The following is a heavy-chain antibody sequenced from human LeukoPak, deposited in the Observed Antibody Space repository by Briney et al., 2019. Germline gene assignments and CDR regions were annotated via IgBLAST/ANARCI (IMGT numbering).Heavy chain of an antibody. Sequence: PGGSLRLSCAASGFTFSDYYMSWIRQAPGKGLEWIGEINHSGSTNYNPSLKSRVTISVDTSKNQFSLKLSSVTAADTAVYYCARYDSSDLDIWGQGTMVTVSS. CDR1: GFTFSDYY. D-gene: IGHD3-22*01. CDR2: INHSGST. J-gene: IGHJ3*02. V-gene: IGHV4-34*08. CDR3: ARYDSSDLDI.